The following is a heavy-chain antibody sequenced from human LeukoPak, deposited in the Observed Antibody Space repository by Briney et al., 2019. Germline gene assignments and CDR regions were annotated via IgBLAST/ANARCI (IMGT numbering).Heavy chain of an antibody. Sequence: TSETLSLTCAVSGGSISSSNWWSWVRQPPGKGLEWIGEIYHSGSTYYNPSLKSRVTMSLDRSANQFSLNLSSVTAADTAVYYCARFSPRAMGNYFDFWGQGTLVTVSS. CDR2: IYHSGST. V-gene: IGHV4-4*02. CDR1: GGSISSSNW. J-gene: IGHJ4*02. CDR3: ARFSPRAMGNYFDF. D-gene: IGHD7-27*01.